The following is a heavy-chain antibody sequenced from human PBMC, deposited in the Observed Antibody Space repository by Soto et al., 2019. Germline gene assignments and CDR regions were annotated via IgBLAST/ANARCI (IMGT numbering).Heavy chain of an antibody. J-gene: IGHJ5*02. CDR3: ARGSYYYDSSGYYYDWFDP. D-gene: IGHD3-22*01. V-gene: IGHV3-30-3*01. CDR1: GFTFSSYA. Sequence: GGSLRLSCAASGFTFSSYAMHWVRQAPGKGLEWVAVISYDGSNKYYADSVKGRSTISRDNSKNTLYLQMNSLRAEDTAVYYCARGSYYYDSSGYYYDWFDPWGQGTLVTVSS. CDR2: ISYDGSNK.